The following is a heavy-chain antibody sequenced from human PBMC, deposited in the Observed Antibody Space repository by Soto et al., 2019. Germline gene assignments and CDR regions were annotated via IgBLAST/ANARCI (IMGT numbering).Heavy chain of an antibody. J-gene: IGHJ4*02. D-gene: IGHD3-16*01. CDR1: GYTFTSYA. CDR2: INAGNGNT. Sequence: QVQLVQSGAEEKKPGASVKVSCKASGYTFTSYAMHWVRQAPGQRLEWMGWINAGNGNTTYSQKFQGRVNITRDISASTAYMALSRLRSEDTAVYYCAGIIGGGTALDYCGQGTLVTVSS. CDR3: AGIIGGGTALDY. V-gene: IGHV1-3*05.